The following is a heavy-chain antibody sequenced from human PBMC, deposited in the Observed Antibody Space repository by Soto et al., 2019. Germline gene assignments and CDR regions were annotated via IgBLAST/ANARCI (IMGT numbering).Heavy chain of an antibody. CDR3: ARDPPFSGILRGTPLMDV. CDR2: ISAYNGDT. V-gene: IGHV1-18*04. Sequence: QVQLVQSEAEVRKPGASVKVSCKASGYSFTTHGISWVRRAPGHGLEWMGWISAYNGDTHYVQRFQGRLTMTTDTSTSIAYMELRSLTSDDTAVYYCARDPPFSGILRGTPLMDVWGQGTTATVSS. CDR1: GYSFTTHG. D-gene: IGHD4-17*01. J-gene: IGHJ6*02.